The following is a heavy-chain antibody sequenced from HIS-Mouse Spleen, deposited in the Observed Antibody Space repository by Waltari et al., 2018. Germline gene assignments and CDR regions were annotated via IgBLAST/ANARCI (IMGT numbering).Heavy chain of an antibody. V-gene: IGHV4-39*01. CDR2: IYYSGST. Sequence: QLQLQESGPGLVKPSETLSLTCTVSGGSISSSSYHWGWIRTPPGKGLEWIGSIYYSGSTYYNPSLKSRVTISVDTSKNQFSLKLSSVTAADTAVYYCARHEGQQLVTSLFDYWGQGTLVTVSS. CDR1: GGSISSSSYH. D-gene: IGHD6-13*01. CDR3: ARHEGQQLVTSLFDY. J-gene: IGHJ4*02.